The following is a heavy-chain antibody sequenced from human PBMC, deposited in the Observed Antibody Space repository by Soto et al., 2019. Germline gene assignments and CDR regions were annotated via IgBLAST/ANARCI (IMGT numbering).Heavy chain of an antibody. D-gene: IGHD3-10*01. CDR1: GFTFSSYS. CDR2: ISGNSNYM. V-gene: IGHV3-21*01. J-gene: IGHJ4*02. CDR3: AREMIGSGSYDY. Sequence: NPGGSLRLSCAASGFTFSSYSMNWVRQAPGKGLEWVSSISGNSNYMYYADSVKGRFTISRDNAKNSLYLQMNSLRAEDTAVYYCAREMIGSGSYDYWGQGILVTVSS.